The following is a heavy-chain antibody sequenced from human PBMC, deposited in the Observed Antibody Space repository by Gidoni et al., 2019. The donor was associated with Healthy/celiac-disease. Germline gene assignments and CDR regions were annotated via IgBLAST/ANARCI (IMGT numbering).Heavy chain of an antibody. D-gene: IGHD3-22*01. CDR2: IDSGGST. V-gene: IGHV3-53*01. CDR1: GFTVSSNY. Sequence: EVQLVESGGGLIQPGGSLRLSCAASGFTVSSNYMSWVRQAPGKGLEWVSVIDSGGSTYYADSVKGRFTISRDNSKNTLYLQMNSLRAEDTAVYYCARDHLTPYYDSSGYTFGPDYYYGMDVWGQGTTVTVSS. J-gene: IGHJ6*02. CDR3: ARDHLTPYYDSSGYTFGPDYYYGMDV.